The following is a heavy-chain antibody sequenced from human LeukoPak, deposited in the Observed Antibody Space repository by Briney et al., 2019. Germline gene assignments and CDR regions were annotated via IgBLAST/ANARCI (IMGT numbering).Heavy chain of an antibody. Sequence: PSETLSLTCTVSGGSISSSSYYWGWIRQPPGKGLEWIGSIYYSGSTYYNPSLKSRVTISVDTSKNQFSLKLSSVTAADTAVYYCANQLITGTTNYYFDYWGQGTLVTVSS. D-gene: IGHD1-7*01. CDR2: IYYSGST. CDR1: GGSISSSSYY. CDR3: ANQLITGTTNYYFDY. V-gene: IGHV4-39*01. J-gene: IGHJ4*02.